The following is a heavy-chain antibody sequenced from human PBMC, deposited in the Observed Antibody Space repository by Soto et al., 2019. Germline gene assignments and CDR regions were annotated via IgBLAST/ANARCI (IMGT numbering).Heavy chain of an antibody. V-gene: IGHV4-30-4*01. CDR1: GGSISSGDYY. CDR2: IYYSGST. CDR3: ARYSSSWFEYFHH. Sequence: SETLSLTCTVSGGSISSGDYYWSWIRQPPGKGLEWIGYIYYSGSTYYNPSLKSRVTISVDTSKNQFSLKLSSVTAADTAVYYCARYSSSWFEYFHHWGQGTLVTVSS. D-gene: IGHD6-13*01. J-gene: IGHJ1*01.